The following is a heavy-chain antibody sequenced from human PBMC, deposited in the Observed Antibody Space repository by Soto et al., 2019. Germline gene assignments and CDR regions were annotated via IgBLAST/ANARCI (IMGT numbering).Heavy chain of an antibody. V-gene: IGHV2-5*02. CDR3: AHIIGVATWGYFQH. Sequence: QITLKESGPTLVKPTQTLTLTCTFSGFSPSTSGVGVSWIRQPPGKALEWLALIYWDDDKRYSPSLKSRLTITKDTSKNQVVLTMTKMDPVDTATYYCAHIIGVATWGYFQHWGQGTLVTVSS. J-gene: IGHJ1*01. D-gene: IGHD2-21*02. CDR1: GFSPSTSGVG. CDR2: IYWDDDK.